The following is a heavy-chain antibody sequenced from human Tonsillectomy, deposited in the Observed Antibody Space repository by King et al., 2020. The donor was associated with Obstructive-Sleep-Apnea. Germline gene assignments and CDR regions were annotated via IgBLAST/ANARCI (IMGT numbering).Heavy chain of an antibody. V-gene: IGHV4-59*08. CDR1: GGSINNYY. CDR3: ARHREGGSNRRYFDY. CDR2: IYYSGST. D-gene: IGHD1-26*01. Sequence: VQLQESGPGLVKPSETLSLTCNVSGGSINNYYWSWIRQPPGEGLEWIGYIYYSGSTNYNSSLTSRVTISVDTSKNQFSLKLSSVTAADTALYYCARHREGGSNRRYFDYWGQGTLVTVSS. J-gene: IGHJ4*02.